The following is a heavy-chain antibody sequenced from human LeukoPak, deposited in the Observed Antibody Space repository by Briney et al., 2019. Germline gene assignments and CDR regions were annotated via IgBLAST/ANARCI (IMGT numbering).Heavy chain of an antibody. CDR2: INPKSHGT. Sequence: ASVKVSCKASGYTFTDYYMHWVRQAPGQGLEWMGWINPKSHGTKYEQKFQGRVTMTRDTSISTAYMELSRLRADDTAVYYCARGRLRGPDAFDIWGQGTMVTVSS. D-gene: IGHD3-10*01. J-gene: IGHJ3*02. CDR3: ARGRLRGPDAFDI. V-gene: IGHV1-2*02. CDR1: GYTFTDYY.